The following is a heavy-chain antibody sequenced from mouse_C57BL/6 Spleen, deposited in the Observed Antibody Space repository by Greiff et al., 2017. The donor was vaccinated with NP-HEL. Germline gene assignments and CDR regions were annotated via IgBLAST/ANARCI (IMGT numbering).Heavy chain of an antibody. CDR1: GFTFSDYY. D-gene: IGHD2-4*01. CDR2: ISNGGGST. Sequence: EVMLVESGGGLVQPGGSLKLSCAASGFTFSDYYMYWVRQTPEKRLEWVAYISNGGGSTYYPDTVKGRFTISRDNAKNTLYLQMSRLKSEDTAMYYCARLLRPGFYAMDYWGQGTSVTVSS. CDR3: ARLLRPGFYAMDY. V-gene: IGHV5-12*01. J-gene: IGHJ4*01.